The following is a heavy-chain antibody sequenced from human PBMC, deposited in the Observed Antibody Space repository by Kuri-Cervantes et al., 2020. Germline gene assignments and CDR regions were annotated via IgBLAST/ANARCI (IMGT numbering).Heavy chain of an antibody. CDR2: IWYDGSNK. D-gene: IGHD3-22*01. V-gene: IGHV3-33*01. Sequence: GGSLRLSCAASGFTFSSYGMHWVRQAPGKGLEWVAVIWYDGSNKYYADSVKGRFTISRDNSKNTLYLQMNSLGAEDTAVYYCARDRDPIVVVIGYFQHWGQGTLVTVSS. J-gene: IGHJ1*01. CDR1: GFTFSSYG. CDR3: ARDRDPIVVVIGYFQH.